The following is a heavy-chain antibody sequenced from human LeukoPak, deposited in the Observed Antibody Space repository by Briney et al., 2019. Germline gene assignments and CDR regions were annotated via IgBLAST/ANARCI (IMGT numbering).Heavy chain of an antibody. V-gene: IGHV3-53*01. CDR2: IYSGGST. CDR3: AREQGKDWAFDI. Sequence: TGGSLRLSCAASGFTVSSNYMSWVRQAPGKGLEWVSVIYSGGSTYYADSMKGRFTISRDNSKNTLYLQMNSLRAEDTAVYYCAREQGKDWAFDIWGQGTMVTVSS. J-gene: IGHJ3*02. D-gene: IGHD3-9*01. CDR1: GFTVSSNY.